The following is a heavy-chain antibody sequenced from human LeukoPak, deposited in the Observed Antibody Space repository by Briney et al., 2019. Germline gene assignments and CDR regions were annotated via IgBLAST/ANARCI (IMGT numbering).Heavy chain of an antibody. CDR2: IYYSGST. Sequence: SETLSLTCTVSGGSISSYYWSWIRQPPGKGLEWIGYIYYSGSTNYNPSLKGRVTISVDTSKNQFSLKLSSVTAADTAVYYCAREELGGGAFDIWGQGTMVTVSS. CDR1: GGSISSYY. V-gene: IGHV4-59*01. J-gene: IGHJ3*02. D-gene: IGHD7-27*01. CDR3: AREELGGGAFDI.